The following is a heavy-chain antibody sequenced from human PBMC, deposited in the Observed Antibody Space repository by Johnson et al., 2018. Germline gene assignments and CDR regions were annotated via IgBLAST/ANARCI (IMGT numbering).Heavy chain of an antibody. CDR2: IRSKAYGGTT. CDR1: GFTFGDYA. Sequence: VQLVESGGGLVQPGRSXRLSCTASGFTFGDYAMSWFRQAPGKGLEWVGFIRSKAYGGTTEYAASVKGRFTISRDDSKSIAYLQMNSLKTEDTAVYYCTRDKAAAGVRAFDIWGQGTMVTVSS. CDR3: TRDKAAAGVRAFDI. J-gene: IGHJ3*02. D-gene: IGHD6-13*01. V-gene: IGHV3-49*03.